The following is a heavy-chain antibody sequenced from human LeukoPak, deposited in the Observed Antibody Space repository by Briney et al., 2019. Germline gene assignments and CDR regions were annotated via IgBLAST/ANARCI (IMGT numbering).Heavy chain of an antibody. V-gene: IGHV1-2*02. Sequence: ASVKLSCKASGYTFTGYYMHWVRQAPGRGLEWMRWINPNSGGTNYAQKFQGRVTMTRDTPISTAYMELSRLRSDDTAVYYCAREREWDYYDSSAPEDYWGQGTLVTVSS. J-gene: IGHJ4*02. CDR3: AREREWDYYDSSAPEDY. D-gene: IGHD3-22*01. CDR1: GYTFTGYY. CDR2: INPNSGGT.